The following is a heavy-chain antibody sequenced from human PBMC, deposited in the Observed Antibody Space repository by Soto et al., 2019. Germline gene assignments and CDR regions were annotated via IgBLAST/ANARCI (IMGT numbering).Heavy chain of an antibody. V-gene: IGHV3-30-3*01. CDR3: ARYWTY. D-gene: IGHD2-15*01. Sequence: GGSLRLSCAASGFTFSSYAMHWVRQAPGKGLEWVAVISYDGSNKYYADSVKGRFTISRDNSKNTLYLQMNSLRAEDTAVYYCARYWTYWGQGTLVTVSS. J-gene: IGHJ4*02. CDR1: GFTFSSYA. CDR2: ISYDGSNK.